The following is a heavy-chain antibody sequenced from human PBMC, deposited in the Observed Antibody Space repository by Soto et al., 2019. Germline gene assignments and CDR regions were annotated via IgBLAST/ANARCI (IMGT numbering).Heavy chain of an antibody. CDR3: ARLKGQTGTSWFDP. CDR1: GGSISSYY. D-gene: IGHD1-1*01. CDR2: IYYSGST. V-gene: IGHV4-59*08. Sequence: SETLSLTCTVSGGSISSYYWSWIRQPPGKGLEWIGYIYYSGSTNYNPSLKSRVTISVDTSKNQFSLKLSSVTAADTAVYYCARLKGQTGTSWFDPWGQGTLVTVSS. J-gene: IGHJ5*02.